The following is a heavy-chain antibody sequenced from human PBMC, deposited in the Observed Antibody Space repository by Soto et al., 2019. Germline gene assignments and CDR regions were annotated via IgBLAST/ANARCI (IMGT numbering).Heavy chain of an antibody. V-gene: IGHV5-51*01. CDR2: IYPGDSDT. D-gene: IGHD3-10*01. CDR1: GCSFTSYW. Sequence: PGESLKISCKGSGCSFTSYWIGWVRQIPWKGLEWMGIIYPGDSDTRYSPSFQGQVTISADKSISTAYLQWSSLKASDTAMYYCAGGGVRGVITPTSAYYGIDARRHAPPVTVPS. CDR3: AGGGVRGVITPTSAYYGIDA. J-gene: IGHJ6*02.